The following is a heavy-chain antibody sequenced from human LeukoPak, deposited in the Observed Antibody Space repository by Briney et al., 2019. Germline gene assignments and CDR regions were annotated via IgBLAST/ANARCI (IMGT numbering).Heavy chain of an antibody. J-gene: IGHJ6*02. CDR1: GFTFSSYG. CDR3: AKDQRYCSGGSCYSKSYGMDV. D-gene: IGHD2-15*01. CDR2: ISYDGSNK. V-gene: IGHV3-30*18. Sequence: GGSLRLSCAASGFTFSSYGMHRVRQAPGKGLEWVAVISYDGSNKYYADSVKGRFTISRDNSKNTLYLQMNSLRAEDTAVYYCAKDQRYCSGGSCYSKSYGMDVWDQGTTVTVSS.